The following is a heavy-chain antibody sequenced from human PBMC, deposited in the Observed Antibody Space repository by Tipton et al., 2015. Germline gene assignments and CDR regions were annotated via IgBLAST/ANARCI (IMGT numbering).Heavy chain of an antibody. V-gene: IGHV4-34*01. Sequence: TLSLTCTVSGGSISNYYWSWIRQPPGKGLEWIGEIHHGGSTNYNPTLKSRVTMSVDTSKNQFSLHLSSVTAADTAVYYCARRGRLRAHNWFAPWGQGILVTVSS. J-gene: IGHJ5*02. CDR1: GGSISNYY. CDR2: IHHGGST. CDR3: ARRGRLRAHNWFAP.